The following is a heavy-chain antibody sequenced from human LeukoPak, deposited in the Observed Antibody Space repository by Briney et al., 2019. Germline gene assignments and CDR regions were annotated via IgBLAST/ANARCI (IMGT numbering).Heavy chain of an antibody. CDR1: GFTFSSHA. CDR3: ARGLSVVMNGGVAIERFDP. D-gene: IGHD3-3*01. Sequence: GGSLRLSCAGTGTGFTFSSHAMSWVRQAPGKGLEWVSSITDTGDRTYYADSVKGRFTISRDNAKNSLYLQMNSLRAEDTAVYYCARGLSVVMNGGVAIERFDPWGQGTLVTVSS. J-gene: IGHJ5*02. CDR2: ITDTGDRT. V-gene: IGHV3-23*01.